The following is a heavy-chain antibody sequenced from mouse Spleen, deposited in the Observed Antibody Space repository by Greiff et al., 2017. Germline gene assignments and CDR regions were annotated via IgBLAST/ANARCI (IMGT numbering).Heavy chain of an antibody. Sequence: VQLQQSGPELVKPGASVKISCKASGYSFTGYYMNWVKQSPEKSLEWIGEINPSTGGTTYNQKFKAKATLTVDKSSSTAYMQLKSLTSEDSAVYYCADGEFGAYWGQGTLVTVSA. CDR2: INPSTGGT. D-gene: IGHD3-1*01. V-gene: IGHV1-42*01. CDR1: GYSFTGYY. J-gene: IGHJ3*01. CDR3: ADGEFGAY.